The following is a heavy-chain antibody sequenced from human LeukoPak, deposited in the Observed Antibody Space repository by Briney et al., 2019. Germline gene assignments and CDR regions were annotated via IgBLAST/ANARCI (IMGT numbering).Heavy chain of an antibody. V-gene: IGHV3-23*01. Sequence: GGSLRHSCAASGFIFSSYAMSWVRQAPGKGLEWVSTISGSGGSTYYADSVKGRFTISRDNSNNTVYLQMNSLRAEDTAVYYCAKDRSCTNDVCLEDFDYWGQGTLVTVSS. CDR2: ISGSGGST. CDR3: AKDRSCTNDVCLEDFDY. CDR1: GFIFSSYA. D-gene: IGHD2-8*01. J-gene: IGHJ4*02.